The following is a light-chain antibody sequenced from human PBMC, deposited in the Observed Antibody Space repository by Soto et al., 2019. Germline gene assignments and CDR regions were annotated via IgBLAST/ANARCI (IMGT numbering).Light chain of an antibody. CDR2: GNS. J-gene: IGLJ1*01. CDR3: QSYDSSLSAPYV. Sequence: QSVLTQPPSVSGAPGQRVTISCTGSSSNIGAGYDVHWYQQLPGTAPKLLTYGNSNRPSGVPDRFSGSKSGTSASLAITGLQAEDEADYYCQSYDSSLSAPYVFGTGTKVTVL. CDR1: SSNIGAGYD. V-gene: IGLV1-40*01.